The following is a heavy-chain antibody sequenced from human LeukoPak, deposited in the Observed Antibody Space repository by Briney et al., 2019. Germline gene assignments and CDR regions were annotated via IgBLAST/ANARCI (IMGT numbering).Heavy chain of an antibody. D-gene: IGHD4/OR15-4a*01. Sequence: PGGSLRLSCAASGFTFSNAWMSWVRQAPGKGLEWVGRIKSKTDGGTTDYAAPVKGRFTISRDDSKNTLYLQMNSLKTEDTAVYYCATDVYDYLGMDVWGQGTTVTVSS. CDR1: GFTFSNAW. V-gene: IGHV3-15*01. J-gene: IGHJ6*02. CDR2: IKSKTDGGTT. CDR3: ATDVYDYLGMDV.